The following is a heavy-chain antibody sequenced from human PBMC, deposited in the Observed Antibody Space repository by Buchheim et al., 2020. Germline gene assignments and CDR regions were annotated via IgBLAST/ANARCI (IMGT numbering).Heavy chain of an antibody. Sequence: QVQLVESGGGVVQPGRSLRLSCAASGFTFSSYAMHWVRQAPGKGLEWVAVISYDGSNKYYADSVKGRFTISRDNSKNTLYLQMNSLRAEDTAVYYCARDMSPGSSSWSFDYWGQGTL. D-gene: IGHD6-13*01. CDR3: ARDMSPGSSSWSFDY. V-gene: IGHV3-30-3*01. CDR1: GFTFSSYA. CDR2: ISYDGSNK. J-gene: IGHJ4*02.